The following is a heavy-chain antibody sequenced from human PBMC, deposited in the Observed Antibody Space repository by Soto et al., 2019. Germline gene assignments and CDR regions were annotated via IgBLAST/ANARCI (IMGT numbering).Heavy chain of an antibody. D-gene: IGHD5-12*01. CDR2: IKSKTDGGTT. CDR1: GFTFSNAW. V-gene: IGHV3-15*01. J-gene: IGHJ4*02. CDR3: TTYSGYDFSWFDY. Sequence: SGGSLRLSCAASGFTFSNAWMSWVRQAPGKGLEWVGRIKSKTDGGTTDYAAPVKGRFTISRDDSKNTLYLQMNSLKTEDTAVYYCTTYSGYDFSWFDYWGQGTLVTVSS.